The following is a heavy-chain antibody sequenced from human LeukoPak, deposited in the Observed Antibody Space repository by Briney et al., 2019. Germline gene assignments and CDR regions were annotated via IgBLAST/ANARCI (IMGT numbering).Heavy chain of an antibody. V-gene: IGHV3-7*01. Sequence: GGSLRLSCAASGFTFSSYWMSWVRQAPGKGPEWVANINQDGSAKDYGGSVEGRFTISRDNAKNSLYLQMNSLTAEDTAVYFCASAPNENYFDFWGQGTLVTVSS. J-gene: IGHJ4*02. CDR3: ASAPNENYFDF. CDR2: INQDGSAK. CDR1: GFTFSSYW.